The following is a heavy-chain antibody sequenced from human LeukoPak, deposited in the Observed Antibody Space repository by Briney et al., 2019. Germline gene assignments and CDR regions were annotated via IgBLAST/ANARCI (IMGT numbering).Heavy chain of an antibody. V-gene: IGHV4-59*08. CDR2: SHYSAGT. D-gene: IGHD3-10*01. CDR3: ARFYGSGSRYFDS. Sequence: SETLFLTCTVSGGSITSYFWNWIRQPPGEGLEWIGYSHYSAGTDYNPSLKSRVTISLDTSKNQISLKLSSVTAADTAVYYCARFYGSGSRYFDSWGQGTLVTVSS. J-gene: IGHJ4*02. CDR1: GGSITSYF.